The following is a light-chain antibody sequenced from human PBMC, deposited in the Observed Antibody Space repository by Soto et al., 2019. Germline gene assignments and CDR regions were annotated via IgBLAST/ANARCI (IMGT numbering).Light chain of an antibody. CDR2: GAS. Sequence: EIVLTQSPGTLSLSPGERATLSCRASQSVSSNYLAWYQQKPGQAPRLLIYGASSRATGIPDRFSGSGSGTAFTLTISRLEPEDFAVYYCQQYGSSPFTFGPGTKVDI. J-gene: IGKJ3*01. CDR3: QQYGSSPFT. CDR1: QSVSSNY. V-gene: IGKV3-20*01.